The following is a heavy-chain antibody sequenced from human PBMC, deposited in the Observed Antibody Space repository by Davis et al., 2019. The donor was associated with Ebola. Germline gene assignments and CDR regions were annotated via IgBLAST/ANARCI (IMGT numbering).Heavy chain of an antibody. CDR3: ARLGRGYSYGTLDY. CDR1: GGSISSGGYY. CDR2: IYYSGST. J-gene: IGHJ4*02. V-gene: IGHV4-31*03. D-gene: IGHD5-18*01. Sequence: SETLSLTCTVSGGSISSGGYYWSWIRQHPGKGLEWIGYIYYSGSTYYNPSLKSRVTISVDTSKNQFSLKLSSVTAADTAVYYCARLGRGYSYGTLDYWGQGTLVTVSS.